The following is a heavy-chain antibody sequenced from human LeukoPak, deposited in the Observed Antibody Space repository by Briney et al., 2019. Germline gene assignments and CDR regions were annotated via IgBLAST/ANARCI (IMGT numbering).Heavy chain of an antibody. Sequence: PGGSLRLSCAASGFTFSSYDMNWVRQAPGKGLEWVSSISTSSSYIYYADSVKGRFTISRDNAKNSLYLQMNSLRAEDTAVYYCVGCSGGSCSDFDYWGRGTLVTVSS. CDR1: GFTFSSYD. CDR2: ISTSSSYI. J-gene: IGHJ4*02. V-gene: IGHV3-21*01. D-gene: IGHD2-15*01. CDR3: VGCSGGSCSDFDY.